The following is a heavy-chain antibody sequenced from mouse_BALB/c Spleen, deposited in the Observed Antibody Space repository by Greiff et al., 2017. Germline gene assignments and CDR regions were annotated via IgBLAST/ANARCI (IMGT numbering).Heavy chain of an antibody. J-gene: IGHJ2*01. V-gene: IGHV1-7*01. CDR2: INPSTGYT. D-gene: IGHD3-3*01. CDR1: GYTFTSYW. Sequence: QVQLQQSGAELAKPGASVKMSCKASGYTFTSYWMHWVKQRPGQGLEWIGYINPSTGYTEYNQKFKDKATLTADKSSSTAYMQLSSLTSEDSAVYYCARRAGGGYFDYWGQGTTLTVSS. CDR3: ARRAGGGYFDY.